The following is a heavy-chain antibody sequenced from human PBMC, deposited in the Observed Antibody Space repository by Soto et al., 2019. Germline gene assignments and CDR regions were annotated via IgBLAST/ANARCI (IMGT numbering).Heavy chain of an antibody. V-gene: IGHV3-73*01. CDR3: TRHEYSGYDWGRYYYYYMDV. CDR2: IRSKANSYAT. J-gene: IGHJ6*03. CDR1: GFTFSGSA. Sequence: EVQLVESGGGLVQPGGSLKLSCAASGFTFSGSAMHWVRQASGKGLEWVGRIRSKANSYATAYAASVKGRFTISRDDSKNTAYLQMNSLKTEDKAVYYCTRHEYSGYDWGRYYYYYMDVWGKGTTVTVSS. D-gene: IGHD5-12*01.